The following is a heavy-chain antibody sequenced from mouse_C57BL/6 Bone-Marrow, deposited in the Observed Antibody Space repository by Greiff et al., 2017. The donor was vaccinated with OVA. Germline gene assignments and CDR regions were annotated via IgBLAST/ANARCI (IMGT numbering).Heavy chain of an antibody. D-gene: IGHD1-1*01. V-gene: IGHV1-69*01. CDR1: GYTFTSYG. Sequence: QVQLQQSGAELVMPGASVKLSCKASGYTFTSYGMHWVKQRPGQGLEWIGEIDPSDSYTNYNQKFKGKSTLTVDKSSSTAYMQLSSLTSEDSAVYYCARSPITTVADYWGQGTTLTVSS. CDR2: IDPSDSYT. J-gene: IGHJ2*01. CDR3: ARSPITTVADY.